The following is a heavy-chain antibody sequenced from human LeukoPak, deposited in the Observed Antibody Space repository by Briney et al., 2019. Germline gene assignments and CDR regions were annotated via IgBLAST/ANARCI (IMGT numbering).Heavy chain of an antibody. D-gene: IGHD3-3*01. CDR1: GFTFSSYW. CDR3: ARGGGYDFWSGYYWLDY. Sequence: PGGSLRLSCAASGFTFSSYWMSWVRQAPGKGLEWVANIKQDGSEKYYVDSVKGRFTISRDNAKNSLYLQMNSLRAEDTAVYYCARGGGYDFWSGYYWLDYWGQGTLVTVSS. CDR2: IKQDGSEK. V-gene: IGHV3-7*01. J-gene: IGHJ4*02.